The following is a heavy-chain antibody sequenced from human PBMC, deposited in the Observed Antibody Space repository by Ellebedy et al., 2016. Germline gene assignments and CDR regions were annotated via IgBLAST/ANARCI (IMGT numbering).Heavy chain of an antibody. J-gene: IGHJ4*02. CDR3: AKGSRMVRGVIIPSELNY. CDR1: GFTFSSYS. CDR2: ISSSSSYI. V-gene: IGHV3-21*04. D-gene: IGHD3-10*01. Sequence: GGSLRLSXAASGFTFSSYSMNWVCQAPGKGLEWVSSISSSSSYIYYADSVKGRFTISRDNSKNTLYLQMNSLRAEDTAVYYCAKGSRMVRGVIIPSELNYWGQGTLVTVSS.